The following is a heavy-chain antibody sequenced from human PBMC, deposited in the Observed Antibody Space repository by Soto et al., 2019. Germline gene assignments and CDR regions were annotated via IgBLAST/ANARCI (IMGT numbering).Heavy chain of an antibody. CDR3: ARCYCSVGSCYTCWHFDL. J-gene: IGHJ2*01. CDR2: IGPYEGVT. V-gene: IGHV1-18*01. Sequence: QVQLVQSGAEVKKPGASVRVSCKASGYTFNDYGISWVRQAPGQGLEWMGSIGPYEGVTNHAQTFKGRVTMTVDTSTTRADMELRSLRFDDTALYYCARCYCSVGSCYTCWHFDLWGPGTLVTVTA. CDR1: GYTFNDYG. D-gene: IGHD2-15*01.